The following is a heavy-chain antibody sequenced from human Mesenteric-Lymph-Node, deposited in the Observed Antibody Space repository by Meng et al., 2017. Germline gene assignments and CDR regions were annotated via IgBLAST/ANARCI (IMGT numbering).Heavy chain of an antibody. Sequence: QVQLQESGPGPVKPPQTLSLTFTVSGGSISSGGHSWSWIRQHPGKGLEWIAYIYYNGSTYYNPSLKSRVILSVDTSKNQFSLKLSSVTAADTAVYYCARVDSSGYFLDYWGQGTLVTVSS. CDR2: IYYNGST. V-gene: IGHV4-31*03. CDR1: GGSISSGGHS. D-gene: IGHD3-22*01. J-gene: IGHJ4*01. CDR3: ARVDSSGYFLDY.